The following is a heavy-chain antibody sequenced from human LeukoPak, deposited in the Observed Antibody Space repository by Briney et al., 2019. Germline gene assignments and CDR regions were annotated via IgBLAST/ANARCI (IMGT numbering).Heavy chain of an antibody. CDR3: ARIGSNAALDY. Sequence: GGSLRLSCAASGFTLSGYWMHWVRQAPGKGLVWVSRINSDGTNTRYADSVKGRFTISRGNARNTLYLQMRSLRADDTAVYYCARIGSNAALDYWGQGALVTVSS. CDR2: INSDGTNT. CDR1: GFTLSGYW. D-gene: IGHD6-13*01. V-gene: IGHV3-74*01. J-gene: IGHJ4*02.